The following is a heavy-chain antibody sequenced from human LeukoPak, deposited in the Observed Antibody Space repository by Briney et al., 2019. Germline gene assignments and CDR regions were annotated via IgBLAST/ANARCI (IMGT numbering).Heavy chain of an antibody. CDR3: ARAQRGYSYGFWDYYYYYMDV. Sequence: SSETLSLTCTVSGGSIGSSSYYWGWIRQPPGRGLEWIGSIFYSGSTYYNPSLKSRVTISVDTSKNQFSLKLSSVTAADTAVYYCARAQRGYSYGFWDYYYYYMDVWGKGTTVTVSS. D-gene: IGHD5-18*01. V-gene: IGHV4-39*07. CDR2: IFYSGST. J-gene: IGHJ6*03. CDR1: GGSIGSSSYY.